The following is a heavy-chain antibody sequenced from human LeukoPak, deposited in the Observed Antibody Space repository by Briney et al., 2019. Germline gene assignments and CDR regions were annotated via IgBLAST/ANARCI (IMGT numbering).Heavy chain of an antibody. CDR2: ISYDGSNK. Sequence: GGSLRLSCAASGFTFSSYGMHWVRQAPGKGLEWVAVISYDGSNKYYADSVKGRFTISRDNSKNTLYLQMNSLRAEDTAVYYCAKDMTMVRGVIGYWGQGTLVTVSS. CDR3: AKDMTMVRGVIGY. V-gene: IGHV3-30*18. J-gene: IGHJ4*02. D-gene: IGHD3-10*01. CDR1: GFTFSSYG.